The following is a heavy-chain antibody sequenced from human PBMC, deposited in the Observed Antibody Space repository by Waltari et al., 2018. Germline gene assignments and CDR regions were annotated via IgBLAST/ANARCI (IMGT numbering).Heavy chain of an antibody. CDR1: GESFSGYY. V-gene: IGHV4-34*01. J-gene: IGHJ4*02. CDR3: ARRGEMATLDY. Sequence: QVQLQQWGAGLLKPSETLSLSCAVYGESFSGYYWTWIRQTPGKGLEWIGEINYSGITNYNPSLKRRVTRSADTAKSQISLRLRSVTAADTAVYYCARRGEMATLDYWSQGTLVGVSS. CDR2: INYSGIT. D-gene: IGHD5-12*01.